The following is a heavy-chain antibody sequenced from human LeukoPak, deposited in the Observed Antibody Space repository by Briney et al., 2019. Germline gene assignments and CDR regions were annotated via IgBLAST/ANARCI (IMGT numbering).Heavy chain of an antibody. V-gene: IGHV3-30*18. CDR2: ISYDGSNK. CDR1: GFTFSSYG. D-gene: IGHD1-26*01. Sequence: GGSLRLSCAASGFTFSSYGIHWVRQAPGKGLEWVAVISYDGSNKYYADSVKGRFTIPRDNSKNTLYLQMNSLRAEDTAVYYCAKSYLIVGAPDAFDIWGQGTMVTVSS. CDR3: AKSYLIVGAPDAFDI. J-gene: IGHJ3*02.